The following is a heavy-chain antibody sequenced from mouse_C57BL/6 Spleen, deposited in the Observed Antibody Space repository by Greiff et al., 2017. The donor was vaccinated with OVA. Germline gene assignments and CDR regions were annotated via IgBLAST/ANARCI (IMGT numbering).Heavy chain of an antibody. D-gene: IGHD1-1*01. J-gene: IGHJ1*03. V-gene: IGHV5-4*03. Sequence: DVKLQESGGGLVKPGGSLKLSCAASGFTFSSYAMSWVRQTPEKRLEWVATISDGGSYTYYPDNVKGRFTISRDNAKNNLYLQMSHLKSEDTAMYYCARYPLLLRYGYFDVWGTGTTVTVSS. CDR3: ARYPLLLRYGYFDV. CDR2: ISDGGSYT. CDR1: GFTFSSYA.